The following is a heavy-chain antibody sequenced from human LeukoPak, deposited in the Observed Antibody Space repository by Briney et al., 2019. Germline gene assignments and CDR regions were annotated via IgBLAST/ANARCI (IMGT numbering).Heavy chain of an antibody. CDR1: GFTFSSYW. Sequence: PGGSLRLSCTASGFTFSSYWMTWVRQAPGKGLEWVANIKQDGSEKYYVDSVKGRFTISRDNAKNSLYLQMNSLRAEDTAVYYCARAKEVDTAMAGGVYYFDYWGQGTLVTVSS. D-gene: IGHD5-18*01. V-gene: IGHV3-7*01. CDR3: ARAKEVDTAMAGGVYYFDY. J-gene: IGHJ4*02. CDR2: IKQDGSEK.